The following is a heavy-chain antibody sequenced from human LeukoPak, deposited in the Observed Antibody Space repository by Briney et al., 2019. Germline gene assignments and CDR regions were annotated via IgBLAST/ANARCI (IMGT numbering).Heavy chain of an antibody. CDR3: ARDAWDYYGSGSYYQPPYYYYYMDV. Sequence: SETLSLTCTVSGGSISSSSYYWAWIREPPGKRLEWIGSIYYSGNTYYNPSLKSRVTISVDTSKNQFSLKLSSVTAADTAVYYCARDAWDYYGSGSYYQPPYYYYYMDVWGKGTTVTISS. J-gene: IGHJ6*03. CDR2: IYYSGNT. CDR1: GGSISSSSYY. V-gene: IGHV4-39*07. D-gene: IGHD3-10*01.